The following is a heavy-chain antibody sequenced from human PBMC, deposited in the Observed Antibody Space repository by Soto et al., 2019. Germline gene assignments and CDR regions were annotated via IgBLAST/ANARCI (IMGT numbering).Heavy chain of an antibody. D-gene: IGHD3-10*01. Sequence: PSETQSLTCSVSGGSMSDFFWSWIRQSPERGLEWIGYVYYLGSTDYNPSLKSRVTISVDTSKRQFSLRLSSVTAADAAIYYCARDGYDGSGSPYPAYWGPGTQVTVSS. CDR3: ARDGYDGSGSPYPAY. V-gene: IGHV4-59*01. CDR2: VYYLGST. J-gene: IGHJ4*02. CDR1: GGSMSDFF.